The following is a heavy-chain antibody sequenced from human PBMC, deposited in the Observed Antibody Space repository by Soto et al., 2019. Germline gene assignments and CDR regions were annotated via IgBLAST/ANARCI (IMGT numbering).Heavy chain of an antibody. J-gene: IGHJ2*01. CDR1: GGSFSGYY. V-gene: IGHV4-34*01. CDR2: INHSGST. D-gene: IGHD3-10*01. CDR3: ARGRSPMVRGVCWYFDL. Sequence: QVQLQQWGAGLLKPSETQSLTCAVYGGSFSGYYWSWIRQPPGKGLEWIGEINHSGSTNYNPSLKSRVTISVDTSKNQFSLKLSSVTAADTAVYYCARGRSPMVRGVCWYFDLWGRGTLVTVSS.